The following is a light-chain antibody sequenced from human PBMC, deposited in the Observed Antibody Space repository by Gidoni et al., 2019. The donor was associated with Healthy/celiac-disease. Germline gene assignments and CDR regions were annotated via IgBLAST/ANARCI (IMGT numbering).Light chain of an antibody. CDR1: QSVSSN. CDR3: QQYNNWPPGVYT. J-gene: IGKJ2*01. CDR2: GAS. Sequence: EIVMTQSPATLSVSPGERATLSCRASQSVSSNLAWYQQKPGQAPRLLIYGASTRATGIPARFSGSGSGTEFTLTISSLQSEDFAVYYCQQYNNWPPGVYTFGQXTKLEIK. V-gene: IGKV3-15*01.